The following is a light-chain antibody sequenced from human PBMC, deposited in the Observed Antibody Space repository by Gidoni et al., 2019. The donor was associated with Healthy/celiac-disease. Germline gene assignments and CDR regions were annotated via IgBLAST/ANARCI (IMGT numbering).Light chain of an antibody. CDR3: QQSYSTPYT. J-gene: IGKJ2*01. V-gene: IGKV1-39*01. Sequence: DIQMTQSPSSLSASVGDRVTITCRASQSISSYLNWYQQKPGKAPKPLIYAASSLQSGVPSRFSGSGSGTDFTLTISSLQPEDFATYYCQQSYSTPYTFXEGTRLE. CDR1: QSISSY. CDR2: AAS.